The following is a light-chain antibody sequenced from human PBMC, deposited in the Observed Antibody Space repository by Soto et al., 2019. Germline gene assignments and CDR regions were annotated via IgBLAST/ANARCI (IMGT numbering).Light chain of an antibody. CDR3: QQHDSWPRT. CDR1: QSVYNN. CDR2: GAS. V-gene: IGKV3-15*01. Sequence: VLPQSPGTVSLSLVEKATLSRRASQSVYNNLAWYQQRPGQAPRLLIHGASTRATGVPAKVSGSGSGTEFTLTISSLQSEDFAVYYCQQHDSWPRTFGQGTKVDNK. J-gene: IGKJ1*01.